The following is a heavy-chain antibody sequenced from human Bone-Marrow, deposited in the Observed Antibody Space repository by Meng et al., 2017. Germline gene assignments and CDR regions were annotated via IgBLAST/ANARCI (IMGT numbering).Heavy chain of an antibody. V-gene: IGHV3-33*01. CDR2: IWYDGSNK. CDR1: GFTFSSYG. Sequence: GESLKISCAASGFTFSSYGMHWVRQAPGKGLEWVAVIWYDGSNKYYADSVKGRFTISRDNSKNTLYLQMNSLRAEDTAVYYCARDGGSSWYYFDYWGQGTLVTVSS. D-gene: IGHD6-13*01. CDR3: ARDGGSSWYYFDY. J-gene: IGHJ4*02.